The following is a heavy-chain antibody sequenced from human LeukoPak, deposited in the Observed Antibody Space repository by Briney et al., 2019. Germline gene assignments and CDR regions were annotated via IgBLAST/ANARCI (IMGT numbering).Heavy chain of an antibody. Sequence: SETLSLTCAVYGGSFSGYYWSWIRQPPGKGLEWIGEINHSGSTNYNPSLKSRVTISVDTSKNQFSLKLSSVTAADTAVYYCARDSSGYPPFDYWGQGTLVTVSS. J-gene: IGHJ4*02. CDR2: INHSGST. D-gene: IGHD3-22*01. CDR3: ARDSSGYPPFDY. V-gene: IGHV4-34*01. CDR1: GGSFSGYY.